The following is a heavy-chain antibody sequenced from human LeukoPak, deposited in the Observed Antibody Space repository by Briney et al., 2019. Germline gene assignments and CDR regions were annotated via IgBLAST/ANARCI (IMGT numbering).Heavy chain of an antibody. D-gene: IGHD1-14*01. CDR1: GGSVSSGGYS. CDR3: ARDKTAGWFDP. J-gene: IGHJ5*02. Sequence: PSETLSLTCAVSGGSVSSGGYSWSWIRQAPGKGLEWIGYIYQSGSTYYNPSLKSRVTISIDRSKNQFSLKLNPVTAADTAVYYCARDKTAGWFDPWGQGTLVTVSS. CDR2: IYQSGST. V-gene: IGHV4-30-2*01.